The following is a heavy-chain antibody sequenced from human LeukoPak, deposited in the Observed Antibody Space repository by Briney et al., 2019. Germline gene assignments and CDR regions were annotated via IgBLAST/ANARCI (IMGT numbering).Heavy chain of an antibody. CDR2: VIPIFGTA. J-gene: IGHJ4*02. V-gene: IGHV1-69*13. D-gene: IGHD6-19*01. CDR3: ARDHSSGWLPTEYYFDY. Sequence: GASVKVSCKASGGTFSSYAISWVRQAPGQGLEWMGGVIPIFGTANYAQKFQGRVTITADESTSTAYMELSSLRSEDTAVYYCARDHSSGWLPTEYYFDYWGQGTLVTVSS. CDR1: GGTFSSYA.